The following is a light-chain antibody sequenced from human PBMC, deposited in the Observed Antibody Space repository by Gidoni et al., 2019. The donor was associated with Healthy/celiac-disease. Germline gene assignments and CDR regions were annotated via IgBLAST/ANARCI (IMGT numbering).Light chain of an antibody. Sequence: DIQMTQSPSSLSASVGDRVTITCRASQSISSYLNWYQQKPGKAPKLLIYAASSLQSGGSSRFSGSGSVTDFTITISSLQPEDFATYYCKQSYSTPITFGQGTRLEIK. J-gene: IGKJ5*01. V-gene: IGKV1-39*01. CDR2: AAS. CDR3: KQSYSTPIT. CDR1: QSISSY.